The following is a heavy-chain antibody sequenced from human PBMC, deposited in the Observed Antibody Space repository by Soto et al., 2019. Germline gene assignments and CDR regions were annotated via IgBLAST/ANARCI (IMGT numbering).Heavy chain of an antibody. Sequence: GGSLRLSCAASGFTFSSYSMNWVRQAPGKGLEWVSSINYKSHIDYADSVKGRFTISRDNAKNSLYLQMNSLRAEDTAVYFCAKDLIYAGYYYYMDVWGIGTTVTAP. CDR3: AKDLIYAGYYYYMDV. CDR1: GFTFSSYS. V-gene: IGHV3-21*01. CDR2: INYKSHI. J-gene: IGHJ6*03. D-gene: IGHD3-10*01.